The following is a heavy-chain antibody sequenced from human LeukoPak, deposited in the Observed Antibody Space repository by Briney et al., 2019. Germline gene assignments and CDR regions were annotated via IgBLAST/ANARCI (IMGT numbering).Heavy chain of an antibody. CDR3: AKVRNYGSGSYPYYFDY. Sequence: GGSLRLSCAASGFTFSSYAMSWVRQAPGKGLEWVSAISGSGGSTYYADSVKGRFTISRDNSKNTLYLQMNSLRAEDTAVYYCAKVRNYGSGSYPYYFDYWGQGTLVTVSS. CDR2: ISGSGGST. V-gene: IGHV3-23*01. J-gene: IGHJ4*02. CDR1: GFTFSSYA. D-gene: IGHD3-10*01.